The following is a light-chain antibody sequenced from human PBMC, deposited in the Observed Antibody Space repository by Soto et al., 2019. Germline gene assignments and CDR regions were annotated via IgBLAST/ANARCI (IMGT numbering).Light chain of an antibody. CDR3: QAYDYSLPASV. CDR2: GNR. V-gene: IGLV1-40*01. Sequence: QAVLTQPPSASGAPGQRVTIPCTGNSSNLGAGYDVHWYQQLPGTAPKLVIYGNRNRPSGVPERFSGSKSGTSASLAITGLQAEDEGDYYCQAYDYSLPASVFGGGTKVTVL. J-gene: IGLJ3*02. CDR1: SSNLGAGYD.